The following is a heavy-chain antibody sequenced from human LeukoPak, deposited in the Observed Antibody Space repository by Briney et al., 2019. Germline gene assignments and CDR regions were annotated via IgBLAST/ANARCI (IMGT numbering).Heavy chain of an antibody. CDR2: IYPGDSDT. V-gene: IGHV5-51*01. CDR1: GYTFTSYW. D-gene: IGHD3-10*01. CDR3: ARLRYYGSGSYYMDV. Sequence: ASVKVSCKASGYTFTSYWIGWVRQMPGKGLEWMGIIYPGDSDTRYSPSFQGQVTISADKSISTAYLQWSSLKASDTAMYYCARLRYYGSGSYYMDVWGKGTTVTVSS. J-gene: IGHJ6*03.